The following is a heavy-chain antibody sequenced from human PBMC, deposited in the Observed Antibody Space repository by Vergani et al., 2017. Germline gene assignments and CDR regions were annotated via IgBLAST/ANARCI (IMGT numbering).Heavy chain of an antibody. CDR1: GGSFTSYH. D-gene: IGHD4-11*01. CDR3: ARVNTETNGHLYYYYYMDV. V-gene: IGHV4-34*01. CDR2: IDHTGRP. Sequence: QVQLQQWGGGLLTPSETLSLTCVVNGGSFTSYHWTWIRQSPGEGLEWVGDIDHTGRPDYNPSLKSRLTMSVDKSRNQFSLTLNSVTATDTAIYFCARVNTETNGHLYYYYYMDVWVQGTAVTVS. J-gene: IGHJ6*03.